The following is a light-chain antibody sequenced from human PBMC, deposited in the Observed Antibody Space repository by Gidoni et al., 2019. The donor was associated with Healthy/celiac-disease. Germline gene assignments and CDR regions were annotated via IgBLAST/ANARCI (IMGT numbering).Light chain of an antibody. V-gene: IGKV3-20*01. CDR2: GAS. J-gene: IGKJ3*01. CDR3: QQYGSSPGA. Sequence: EIVLTQSPGTLSLSPGESATLSCRASQSVSSSYLAWYQQKPGQAPRPLIYGASSRATGIPDRFSGSGSGTDFTLTISRLEPEDFAVYYCQQYGSSPGAFGPGTKVDIK. CDR1: QSVSSSY.